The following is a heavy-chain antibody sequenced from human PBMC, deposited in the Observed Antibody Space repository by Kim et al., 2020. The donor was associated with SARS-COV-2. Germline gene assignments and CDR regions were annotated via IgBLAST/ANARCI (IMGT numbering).Heavy chain of an antibody. V-gene: IGHV3-64D*06. D-gene: IGHD1-7*01. CDR3: ASGRLLWKAGTSRYYYYGRDV. Sequence: GGSLRLSCSDSGVTFSTYDMHWVRQAPGKGLEYVSGISSNVGNTYYADSVKGRFTISRDNSKNTLYLQMSSLRLDDTAVYYCASGRLLWKAGTSRYYYYGRDVWGQGTTVIVSS. CDR1: GVTFSTYD. J-gene: IGHJ6*02. CDR2: ISSNVGNT.